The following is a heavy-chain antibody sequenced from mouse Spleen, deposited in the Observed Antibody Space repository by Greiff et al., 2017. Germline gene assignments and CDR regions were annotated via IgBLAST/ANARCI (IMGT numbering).Heavy chain of an antibody. J-gene: IGHJ4*01. CDR1: GFTFSDYY. CDR2: ISNGGGST. V-gene: IGHV5-12*02. Sequence: VESGGGLVQPGGSLKLSCATSGFTFSDYYMYWVRQTPEKRLEWVAYISNGGGSTYYPDTVKGRFTISRDNAKNTLYLQMSRLKSEDTAMYYCAYYGYGAMDYWGQGTSVTVSS. D-gene: IGHD1-2*01. CDR3: AYYGYGAMDY.